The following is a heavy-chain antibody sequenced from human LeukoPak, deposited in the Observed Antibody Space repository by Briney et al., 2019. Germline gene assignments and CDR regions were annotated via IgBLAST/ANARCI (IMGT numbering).Heavy chain of an antibody. J-gene: IGHJ2*01. D-gene: IGHD3-10*01. CDR2: ISGSGGTT. Sequence: GGSLTLSCAASGFIFSSYAMSWVRQAPGKGLEWVSTISGSGGTTYYADSVKGRFTVSRDSSKNTLFLHMNSLRAEDTAVYYCARVGDHYHWYLDLWGRGNLFAASS. V-gene: IGHV3-23*01. CDR1: GFIFSSYA. CDR3: ARVGDHYHWYLDL.